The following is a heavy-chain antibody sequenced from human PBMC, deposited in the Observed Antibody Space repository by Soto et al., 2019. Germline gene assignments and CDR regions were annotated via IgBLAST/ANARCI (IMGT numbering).Heavy chain of an antibody. D-gene: IGHD6-13*01. CDR2: INPNSGGT. Sequence: ASVKFSCKASGYTFTGYYMHWVRQAPGQGLEWMGWINPNSGGTNYAQKFQGRVTMTRDTSISTAYMELSRLRSDDTAVYYCARAQGIGSRWPFDPWGQGTLVTVSS. V-gene: IGHV1-2*02. J-gene: IGHJ5*02. CDR1: GYTFTGYY. CDR3: ARAQGIGSRWPFDP.